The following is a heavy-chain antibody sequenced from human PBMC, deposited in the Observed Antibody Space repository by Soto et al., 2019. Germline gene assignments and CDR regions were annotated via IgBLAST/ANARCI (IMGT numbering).Heavy chain of an antibody. J-gene: IGHJ6*02. CDR2: INHSGST. CDR1: GGSFSGYY. Sequence: KTSETLSLTCAVYGGSFSGYYWSWIRQPPGKGLEWIGEINHSGSTNYNPSLKSRVTISVDTSKNQFSLKLSSVTAADTAVYYCARGYLTTVTTYYYYGMDVWGQGTTVTVSS. D-gene: IGHD4-4*01. CDR3: ARGYLTTVTTYYYYGMDV. V-gene: IGHV4-34*01.